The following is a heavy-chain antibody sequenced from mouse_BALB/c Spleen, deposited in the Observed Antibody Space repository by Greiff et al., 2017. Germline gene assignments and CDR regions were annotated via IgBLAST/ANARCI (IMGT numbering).Heavy chain of an antibody. V-gene: IGHV2-3*01. J-gene: IGHJ1*01. D-gene: IGHD2-1*01. CDR2: IWGDGST. Sequence: VQGVESGPGLVAPSQSLSITCTVSGFSLTSYGVSWVRQPPGKGLEWLGVIWGDGSTNYHSAIISRLSISKDNSKSQVFLKLNSLQTDDTATDYCAKRGGIYYGNYWYFDVWGAGTTVTVSS. CDR3: AKRGGIYYGNYWYFDV. CDR1: GFSLTSYG.